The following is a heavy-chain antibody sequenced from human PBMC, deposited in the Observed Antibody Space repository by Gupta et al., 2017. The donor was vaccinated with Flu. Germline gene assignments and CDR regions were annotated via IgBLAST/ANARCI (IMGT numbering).Heavy chain of an antibody. CDR2: ISWNSGNI. CDR1: A. D-gene: IGHD5-12*01. CDR3: AKDSGFSGFDYDSFDY. Sequence: AMHWVRLRAGKGLEWVSGISWNSGNIAYAASENSRFTISRNNVKNSVYLQMSNPSSEDTGLYYCAKDSGFSGFDYDSFDYWSQGTLVTVSS. V-gene: IGHV3-9*01. J-gene: IGHJ4*02.